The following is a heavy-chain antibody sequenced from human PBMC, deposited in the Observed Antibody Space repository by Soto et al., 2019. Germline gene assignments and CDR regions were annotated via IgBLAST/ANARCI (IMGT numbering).Heavy chain of an antibody. D-gene: IGHD3-9*01. J-gene: IGHJ4*02. V-gene: IGHV4-59*08. Sequence: SETLSLTCTVSGGSISSYYWSWIRQPPGKGLEWIGYIYYSGSTNYNPSLKSRVTISVDTSKNQFSLKLSSVTAADTAVYYCARRARYYDILTGYGPYYFDYWGQGTLVTVS. CDR2: IYYSGST. CDR1: GGSISSYY. CDR3: ARRARYYDILTGYGPYYFDY.